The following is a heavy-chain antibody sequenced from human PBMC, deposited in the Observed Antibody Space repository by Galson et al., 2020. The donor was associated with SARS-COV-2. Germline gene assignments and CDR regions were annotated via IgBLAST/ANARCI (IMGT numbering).Heavy chain of an antibody. D-gene: IGHD2-2*01. CDR1: GGSFSGYS. Sequence: ETSETLSLTCAVYGGSFSGYSWSWIRQPPGKGLEWIGEINHSGSTNYNPSLKSRVTISVDTSKNQFSLKLSSVTAADTAVYYCASLGVVVPPASGVHGMDVWGQGTTVTVSS. V-gene: IGHV4-34*01. CDR3: ASLGVVVPPASGVHGMDV. J-gene: IGHJ6*02. CDR2: INHSGST.